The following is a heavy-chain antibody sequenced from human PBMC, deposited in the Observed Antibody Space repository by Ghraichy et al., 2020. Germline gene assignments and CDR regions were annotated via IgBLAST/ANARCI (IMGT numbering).Heavy chain of an antibody. CDR1: GFTFSSYA. Sequence: GGSLRLSCAASGFTFSSYAMGWVRQAPGKGLEWLSYITSSGTTIYYADSVKGRFTISRDNAKNSLYLQMSSLGDEDTAVYYCASEGGNYCSGGSCSRDFDYWGQGTLVTVSS. CDR3: ASEGGNYCSGGSCSRDFDY. CDR2: ITSSGTTI. V-gene: IGHV3-48*02. D-gene: IGHD2-15*01. J-gene: IGHJ4*02.